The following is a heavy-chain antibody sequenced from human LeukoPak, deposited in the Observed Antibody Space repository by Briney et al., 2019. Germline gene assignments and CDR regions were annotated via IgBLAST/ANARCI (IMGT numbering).Heavy chain of an antibody. J-gene: IGHJ4*02. Sequence: SVKVSCKASGGTFSSYAISWVRQAPGQGLEWMGGIIPIFGTANYARKFQGRVTITTDESTSTAYMELSSLRSEDTAVYYCARGVRGELAYFDYWGQGTLVTVSS. CDR2: IIPIFGTA. CDR1: GGTFSSYA. D-gene: IGHD1-26*01. V-gene: IGHV1-69*05. CDR3: ARGVRGELAYFDY.